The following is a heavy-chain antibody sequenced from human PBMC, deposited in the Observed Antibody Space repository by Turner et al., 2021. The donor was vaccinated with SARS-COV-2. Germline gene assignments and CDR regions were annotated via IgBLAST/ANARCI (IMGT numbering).Heavy chain of an antibody. D-gene: IGHD5-12*01. CDR1: GFTFDDYA. CDR3: AKLDRGYGPSYFDY. J-gene: IGHJ4*02. V-gene: IGHV3-9*01. CDR2: ISWDSDSI. Sequence: EAQLVESGGGLVQPGRSLRLSCAASGFTFDDYAMHWVRQAPGKGLGWVSGISWDSDSIGYADSVKGRFTISRDNAKNSLYLQMNSLRPEDTALYYCAKLDRGYGPSYFDYWGQGTLVTVSS.